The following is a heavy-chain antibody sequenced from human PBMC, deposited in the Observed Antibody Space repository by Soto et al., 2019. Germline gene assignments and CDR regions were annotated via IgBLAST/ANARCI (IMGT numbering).Heavy chain of an antibody. D-gene: IGHD3-3*01. Sequence: GPTRVNPTHTLTMPCTFSGFSLSTSVVGVGWIRQPPGKSLELLALIYWNDDKRYSPSLKSRLTTTKETSKNQVVLTMTNMDPADTAKYYCAHSRVKLGYYVFWSGYYTACFDPWGQGTLVTVYS. CDR3: AHSRVKLGYYVFWSGYYTACFDP. V-gene: IGHV2-5*01. J-gene: IGHJ5*02. CDR1: GFSLSTSVVG. CDR2: IYWNDDK.